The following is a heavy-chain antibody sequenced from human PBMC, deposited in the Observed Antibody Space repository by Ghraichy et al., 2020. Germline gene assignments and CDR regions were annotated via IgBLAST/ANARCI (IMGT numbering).Heavy chain of an antibody. CDR2: ISSSSSYI. V-gene: IGHV3-21*01. D-gene: IGHD2-15*01. CDR1: GFTFSSYS. J-gene: IGHJ3*02. Sequence: GGSLRLSCAASGFTFSSYSMNWVRQAPGKGLEWVSSISSSSSYIYYADSVKGRFTISRDNAKNSLYLQMNSLRAEDTAVYYCASFYCSGGSCKKRGAFDIWGQGTMVTVSS. CDR3: ASFYCSGGSCKKRGAFDI.